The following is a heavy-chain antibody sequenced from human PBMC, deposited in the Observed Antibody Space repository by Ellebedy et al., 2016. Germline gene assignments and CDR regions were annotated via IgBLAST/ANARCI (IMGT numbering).Heavy chain of an antibody. D-gene: IGHD7-27*01. J-gene: IGHJ4*02. CDR3: ARVRVPNRGFDY. CDR1: GFTFSSYG. V-gene: IGHV3-30*03. CDR2: ISYDGSNK. Sequence: GESLKISXAASGFTFSSYGMHWVRQAPGKGLEWVAVISYDGSNKYYADSVKGRFTISRDNSKNTLYLQMNSLRAEDTAVYYCARVRVPNRGFDYWGQGTLVTVSS.